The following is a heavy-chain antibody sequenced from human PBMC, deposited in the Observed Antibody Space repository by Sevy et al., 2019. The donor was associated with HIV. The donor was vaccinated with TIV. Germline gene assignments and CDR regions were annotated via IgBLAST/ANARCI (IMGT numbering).Heavy chain of an antibody. Sequence: ASVKVSCKASGYTFSSNGIAWVRQAPGQRLQWMGWIGVYNGNSKYAQNLQDRLTMTTDTSTSTAYMELKSLRSDDTAVYYCARVPTYYFGSGTYFDYWGHGTLVTVSS. D-gene: IGHD3-10*01. CDR2: IGVYNGNS. J-gene: IGHJ4*01. V-gene: IGHV1-18*01. CDR3: ARVPTYYFGSGTYFDY. CDR1: GYTFSSNG.